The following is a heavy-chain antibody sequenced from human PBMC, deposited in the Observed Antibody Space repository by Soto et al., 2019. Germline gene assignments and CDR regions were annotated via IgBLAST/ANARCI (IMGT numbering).Heavy chain of an antibody. J-gene: IGHJ5*02. CDR3: ARAGDIVVVPAAIHSANWFDP. V-gene: IGHV1-69*01. Sequence: QVQLVQSGAEVKKPGSSVKVSCKASGGTFSSYAISWVRQAPGQGLEWMGGIIPTFGTANYAQKFQARVKITTDETTSTANMGLSSLGSEDTAMYYCARAGDIVVVPAAIHSANWFDPWGQGTLVTVFS. CDR1: GGTFSSYA. D-gene: IGHD2-2*02. CDR2: IIPTFGTA.